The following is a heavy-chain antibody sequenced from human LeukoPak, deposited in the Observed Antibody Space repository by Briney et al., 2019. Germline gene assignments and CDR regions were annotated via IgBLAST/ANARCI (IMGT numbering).Heavy chain of an antibody. Sequence: GGSLRLSCAASGFTFSSYSMNWVRQAPGKGLEWVSSISSSSSYIYYADSVKGRFTISRDNSKNTLFLQMNSLRVEDTAVYYCAKETKTRGGPIDYWGQGTLVTVSS. CDR2: ISSSSSYI. D-gene: IGHD2-2*01. CDR3: AKETKTRGGPIDY. CDR1: GFTFSSYS. V-gene: IGHV3-21*04. J-gene: IGHJ4*02.